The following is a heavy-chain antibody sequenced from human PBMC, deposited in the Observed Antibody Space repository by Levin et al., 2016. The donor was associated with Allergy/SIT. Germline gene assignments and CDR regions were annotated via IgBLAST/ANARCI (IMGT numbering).Heavy chain of an antibody. CDR3: ARAYRLYNCSGGSCYSYYYYGMDV. V-gene: IGHV4-30-2*01. J-gene: IGHJ6*02. Sequence: SETLSLTCAVSGGSISSGGYSWSWIRQPPGKGLEWIGYIYHSGSTYYNPSLKSRVTISVDRSKNQFSLKLSSVTAADTAVYYCARAYRLYNCSGGSCYSYYYYGMDVWGQGTTVTVSS. CDR2: IYHSGST. D-gene: IGHD2-15*01. CDR1: GGSISSGGYS.